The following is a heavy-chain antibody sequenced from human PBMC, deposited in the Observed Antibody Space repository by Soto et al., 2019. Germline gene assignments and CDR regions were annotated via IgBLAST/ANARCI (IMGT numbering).Heavy chain of an antibody. Sequence: ASVKVSCKASGYTFTSYYMHWVRQAPGQGLEWMGIINPSGGSTSYAQKFQGRVTMTRDTSTSTVYMELSSLRSEDTAVYYCARTASMFYYYYGMDVWGQGTTVTVSS. J-gene: IGHJ6*02. V-gene: IGHV1-46*01. D-gene: IGHD3-10*02. CDR3: ARTASMFYYYYGMDV. CDR2: INPSGGST. CDR1: GYTFTSYY.